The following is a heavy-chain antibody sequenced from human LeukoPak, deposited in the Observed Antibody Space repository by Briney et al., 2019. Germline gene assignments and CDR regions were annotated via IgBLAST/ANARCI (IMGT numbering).Heavy chain of an antibody. CDR1: GYTFTSYY. Sequence: ASVKVSCKASGYTFTSYYMHWVRQAPGQGLEWMGWINPNSGGTNYAQKFQGRVTMTRGTSISTAYMELSRLRSDDTAVYYCASGDILPGYTFDYWGQGTLVTVSS. CDR2: INPNSGGT. J-gene: IGHJ4*02. CDR3: ASGDILPGYTFDY. V-gene: IGHV1-2*02. D-gene: IGHD3-9*01.